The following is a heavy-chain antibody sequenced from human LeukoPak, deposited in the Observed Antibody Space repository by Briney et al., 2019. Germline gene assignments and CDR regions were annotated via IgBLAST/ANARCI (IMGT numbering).Heavy chain of an antibody. CDR1: GGSFSGYY. J-gene: IGHJ4*02. Sequence: SETLSLTCAVYGGSFSGYYWSWIRQPPGKGLEWIGEINHSGSTNYNPSLKSRVTISVDTSKNQFSLKLSSVTAADTAVYYCARVKWRWLQVFDYWGQGTLVTVSS. CDR2: INHSGST. CDR3: ARVKWRWLQVFDY. V-gene: IGHV4-34*01. D-gene: IGHD5-24*01.